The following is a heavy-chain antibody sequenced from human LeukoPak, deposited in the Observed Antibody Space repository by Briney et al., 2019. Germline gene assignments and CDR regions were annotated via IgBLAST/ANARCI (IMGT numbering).Heavy chain of an antibody. J-gene: IGHJ4*02. D-gene: IGHD1-1*01. CDR2: IHSGDSDT. V-gene: IGHV5-51*01. CDR3: AGRGTGTTLAFDY. CDR1: GYSFSNYW. Sequence: GESLKISWEGFGYSFSNYWIGWVRQVPGKGLEWMGLIHSGDSDTRYSPSFQGQVTISVDKSISTAYLQWSSLKASDTAIYYCAGRGTGTTLAFDYWGQGTLVTVSS.